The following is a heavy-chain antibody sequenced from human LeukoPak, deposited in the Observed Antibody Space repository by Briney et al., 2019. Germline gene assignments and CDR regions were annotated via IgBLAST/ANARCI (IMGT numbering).Heavy chain of an antibody. D-gene: IGHD6-13*01. CDR1: GFTFNKYE. J-gene: IGHJ4*02. CDR2: ISSSSSYI. V-gene: IGHV3-21*01. CDR3: ARAPIAAAGTIFDY. Sequence: PGGSLRLSCAASGFTFNKYEMSWVRQAPGKGLEWVSSISSSSSYIYYADSVKGRFTISGDNAKNSLYLQMNRLRAEDTAVYYCARAPIAAAGTIFDYWGQGTLVTVFS.